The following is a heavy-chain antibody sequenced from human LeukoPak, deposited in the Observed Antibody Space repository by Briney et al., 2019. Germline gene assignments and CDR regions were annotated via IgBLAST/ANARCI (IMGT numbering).Heavy chain of an antibody. Sequence: GGSLRLSCAASGFTFSSYAMHWVRQAPGKGLEWVAVISYDGSNKYYADSVKGRFTISRDNSKDTLYLQMNSLRAEDTAVYYCARSIAVAGKLPYYFDYWGQGTLVTVSS. CDR1: GFTFSSYA. V-gene: IGHV3-30-3*01. D-gene: IGHD6-19*01. CDR3: ARSIAVAGKLPYYFDY. J-gene: IGHJ4*02. CDR2: ISYDGSNK.